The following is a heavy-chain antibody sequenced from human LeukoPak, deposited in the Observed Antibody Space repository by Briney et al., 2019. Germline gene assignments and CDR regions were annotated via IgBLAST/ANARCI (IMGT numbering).Heavy chain of an antibody. CDR1: GFTFSSYA. CDR3: AKKSVYSYGFVDY. Sequence: GGSLRLSCAASGFTFSSYAMSWVRQAPGKGLEWVSSISGSGGSPFHADSVKGRFTISRDNSKNTLYLQMNGLRAEDTALYYCAKKSVYSYGFVDYWGQGTLVTVSS. D-gene: IGHD5-18*01. V-gene: IGHV3-23*01. CDR2: ISGSGGSP. J-gene: IGHJ4*02.